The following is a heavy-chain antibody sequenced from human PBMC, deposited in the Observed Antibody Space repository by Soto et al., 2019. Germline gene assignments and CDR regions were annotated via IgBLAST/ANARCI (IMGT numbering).Heavy chain of an antibody. CDR2: ISGSGGST. CDR3: AKVSRYCTNGVCYYFDY. CDR1: GFTFSSYA. V-gene: IGHV3-23*01. J-gene: IGHJ4*02. Sequence: GGSLRLSCAASGFTFSSYAMSWVRQAPGKGLEWVSAISGSGGSTYYADSVKGRFTISRDNSKNTLYLQMNSLRAEDTAVYYCAKVSRYCTNGVCYYFDYWGQGTLVTVSS. D-gene: IGHD2-8*01.